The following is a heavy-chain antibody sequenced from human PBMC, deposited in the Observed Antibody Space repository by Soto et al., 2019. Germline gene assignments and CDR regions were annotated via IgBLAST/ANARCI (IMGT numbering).Heavy chain of an antibody. J-gene: IGHJ4*02. Sequence: QVQLVQSGAEVKNPGASVKVSCRAAGYTFTGNAIHWIRQAPGQRLEWIGKIDPGNGNTKYSQNFQGRVTITRDTSASAADVELNTLGSEDTSIYYCARSETGYSRFDYWGQGTLVTVSS. D-gene: IGHD3-9*01. CDR3: ARSETGYSRFDY. CDR1: GYTFTGNA. V-gene: IGHV1-3*01. CDR2: IDPGNGNT.